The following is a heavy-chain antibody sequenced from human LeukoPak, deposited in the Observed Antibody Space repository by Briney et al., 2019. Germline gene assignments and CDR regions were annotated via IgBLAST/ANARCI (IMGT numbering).Heavy chain of an antibody. V-gene: IGHV3-48*03. CDR3: AELGITMIGGV. D-gene: IGHD3-10*02. CDR1: GFTFSSYE. Sequence: GGTLRLSCAASGFTFSSYEMNWVRQAPGKGLDWVSYISSSGSTIYYADSVKGRFTISRDNAKNSLYLQMNSLRAEDTAVYYCAELGITMIGGVWGKGTTVTISS. CDR2: ISSSGSTI. J-gene: IGHJ6*04.